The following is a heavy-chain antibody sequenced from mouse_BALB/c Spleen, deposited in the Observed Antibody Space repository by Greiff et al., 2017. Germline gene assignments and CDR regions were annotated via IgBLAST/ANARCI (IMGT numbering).Heavy chain of an antibody. J-gene: IGHJ3*01. V-gene: IGHV5-9-4*01. CDR1: GFTFSSYA. Sequence: EVQRVESGGGLVKPGGSLKLSCAASGFTFSSYAMSWVRQSPEKRLEWVAEISSGGSYTYYPDTVTGRFTISRDNAKNTLYLEMSSLRSEDTAMYYCARDEAPAYYGPLAYWGQGTLVTVSA. CDR2: ISSGGSYT. CDR3: ARDEAPAYYGPLAY. D-gene: IGHD2-10*01.